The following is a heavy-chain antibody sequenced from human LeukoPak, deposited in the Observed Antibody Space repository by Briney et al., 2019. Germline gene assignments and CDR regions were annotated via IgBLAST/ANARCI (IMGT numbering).Heavy chain of an antibody. CDR2: IYYSGST. CDR3: ARDVFGEAAAGVDY. CDR1: GGSISSGGYY. V-gene: IGHV4-31*03. D-gene: IGHD6-13*01. Sequence: SETLSLTYTVSGGSISSGGYYWSWIRQHPGKGLEWIGYIYYSGSTYYNPSLKSRVTISVDTSKNQFSLKLSSVTAADTAVYYCARDVFGEAAAGVDYWGQGTLVTVSS. J-gene: IGHJ4*02.